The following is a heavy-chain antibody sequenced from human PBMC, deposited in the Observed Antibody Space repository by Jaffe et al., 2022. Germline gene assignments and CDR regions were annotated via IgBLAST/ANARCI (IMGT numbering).Heavy chain of an antibody. CDR2: ISSSGSTI. CDR1: GFTFSSYE. Sequence: EVQLVESGGGLVQPGGSLRLSCAASGFTFSSYEMNWVRQAPGKGLEWVSYISSSGSTIYYADSVKGRFTISRDNAKNSLYLQMNSLRAEDTAVYYCARRVGGGYSYSCDYWGQGTLVTVSS. D-gene: IGHD5-18*01. V-gene: IGHV3-48*03. CDR3: ARRVGGGYSYSCDY. J-gene: IGHJ4*02.